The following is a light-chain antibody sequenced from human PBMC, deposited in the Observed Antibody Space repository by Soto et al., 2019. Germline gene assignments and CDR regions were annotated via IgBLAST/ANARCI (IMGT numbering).Light chain of an antibody. V-gene: IGKV1-12*01. J-gene: IGKJ2*01. Sequence: DIQMTQSPSSVSASVGDRVTITCRASQHISSWLAWYQQKPGKAPKLLIDAASSLESGVPSRFSGSGSGTDFTLTISSLQPADFAAYYCQQADSFPYTFGQGTKLDIK. CDR1: QHISSW. CDR3: QQADSFPYT. CDR2: AAS.